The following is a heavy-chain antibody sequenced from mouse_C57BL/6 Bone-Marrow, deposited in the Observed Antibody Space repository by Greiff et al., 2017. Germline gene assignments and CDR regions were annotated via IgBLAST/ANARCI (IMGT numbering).Heavy chain of an antibody. J-gene: IGHJ4*01. CDR1: GYTFTSYW. CDR3: ARGYDGNFLYYYAMDY. V-gene: IGHV1-61*01. CDR2: IYPSASET. D-gene: IGHD2-3*01. Sequence: QVQLQQPGAELVRPGSSVKLSCKASGYTFTSYWMDWVKQRPGQGLEWIGNIYPSASETHYNQKFKDKATLTVDKSSSTAYMQLSSLTSEDSAVYYCARGYDGNFLYYYAMDYWGQGTSVTVSS.